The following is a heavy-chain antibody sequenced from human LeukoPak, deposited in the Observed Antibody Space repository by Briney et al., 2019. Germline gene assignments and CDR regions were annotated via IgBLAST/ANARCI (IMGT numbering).Heavy chain of an antibody. CDR2: ISSSSSYI. V-gene: IGHV3-21*01. CDR1: GLTFSSYS. CDR3: ARWGGFSGWFDP. D-gene: IGHD3-16*02. J-gene: IGHJ5*02. Sequence: GGSLRLSCAASGLTFSSYSMNWVRQAPGKGLGWVSSISSSSSYIYYADSVKGRFTISRDNAKNSLYLQMNSLRAEDTAVYYCARWGGFSGWFDPWGQGTLVTVSS.